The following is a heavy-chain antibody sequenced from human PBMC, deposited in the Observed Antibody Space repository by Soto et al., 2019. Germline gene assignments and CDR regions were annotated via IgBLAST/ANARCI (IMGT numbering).Heavy chain of an antibody. CDR1: GYTVTSYG. J-gene: IGHJ4*02. V-gene: IGHV1-18*01. CDR2: ISAYNGNT. D-gene: IGHD3-16*01. CDR3: ARDPLMITFGGVPDY. Sequence: GASVKVSCKASGYTVTSYGISGVRQAPGQGLEWMGWISAYNGNTNYAQRLQGRVTMTTDTSTSTAYMELRSLRSDDTAVYYCARDPLMITFGGVPDYWGQGTLVTVSS.